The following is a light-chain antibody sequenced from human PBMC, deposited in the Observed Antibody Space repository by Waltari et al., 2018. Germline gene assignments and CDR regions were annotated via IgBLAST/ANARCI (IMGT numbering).Light chain of an antibody. CDR1: RSISRW. V-gene: IGKV1-5*03. CDR2: KAS. CDR3: QQYNSYSEYT. J-gene: IGKJ2*01. Sequence: DIQMTQSPSTLSASVGDTVTITCRASRSISRWLAWFQQKPGKAPKLLIYKASTLESGVPPRFSGSGSGSEFNITISSLQPDDLATYYCQQYNSYSEYTFGQGTKLEMK.